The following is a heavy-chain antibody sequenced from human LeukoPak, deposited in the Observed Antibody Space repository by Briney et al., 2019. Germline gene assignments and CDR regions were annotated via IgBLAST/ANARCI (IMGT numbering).Heavy chain of an antibody. CDR1: GFTFSNAW. V-gene: IGHV3-15*01. CDR3: TTDVVFLEEINDY. CDR2: IKSKTDGGTT. Sequence: GGSLRLSCAASGFTFSNAWMSWVRQAPGKGLEWVGRIKSKTDGGTTDYAAPVKGRFTISRDDSKNTLYLQMNSLKTEDTAVYYCTTDVVFLEEINDYWGQETLVTVSS. D-gene: IGHD3-3*02. J-gene: IGHJ4*02.